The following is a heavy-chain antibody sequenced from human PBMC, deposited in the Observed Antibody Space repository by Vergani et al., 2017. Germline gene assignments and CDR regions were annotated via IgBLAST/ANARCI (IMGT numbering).Heavy chain of an antibody. Sequence: EVQLLESGGGLVQPGGSLRLSCAASGFTFSSYAMSWVRQAPGKGLEWVSAISGSGGSTYYADSVKGRFTISRDNSKNTLYLQMNSLIAEDTAVYYCAKDYGDRETYYDFWSGYLLDYWGQGTLVTVSS. D-gene: IGHD3-3*01. CDR2: ISGSGGST. CDR3: AKDYGDRETYYDFWSGYLLDY. V-gene: IGHV3-23*01. J-gene: IGHJ4*02. CDR1: GFTFSSYA.